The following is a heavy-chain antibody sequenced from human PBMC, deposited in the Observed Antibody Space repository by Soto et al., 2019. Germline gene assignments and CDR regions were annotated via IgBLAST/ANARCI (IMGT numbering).Heavy chain of an antibody. D-gene: IGHD3-3*01. CDR3: ARRTYYDFWSGYSSRDYYYYGMDV. Sequence: SETLSLTCAVSCGSISSSNWWSWVRQPPGKGLEWIGEIYHSGSTNYNPSLKSRVTISVDKSKNQFSLKLSSVTAADTAVYYCARRTYYDFWSGYSSRDYYYYGMDVWGQGTTVTVSS. CDR2: IYHSGST. J-gene: IGHJ6*02. V-gene: IGHV4-4*02. CDR1: CGSISSSNW.